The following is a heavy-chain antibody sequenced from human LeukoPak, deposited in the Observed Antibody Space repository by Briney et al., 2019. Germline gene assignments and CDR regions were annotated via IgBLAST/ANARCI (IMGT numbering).Heavy chain of an antibody. Sequence: PSETLSLTCTVSGVSISSYYWSWVRQPAGKGLEWIGRIYTSGSTNYNPSLKSRVTMSVDTSKNQFSLKLSSVTAADTAVYYRARDMSSSWYKVYAFDIWGQGTMVTVSS. J-gene: IGHJ3*02. V-gene: IGHV4-4*07. D-gene: IGHD6-13*01. CDR3: ARDMSSSWYKVYAFDI. CDR1: GVSISSYY. CDR2: IYTSGST.